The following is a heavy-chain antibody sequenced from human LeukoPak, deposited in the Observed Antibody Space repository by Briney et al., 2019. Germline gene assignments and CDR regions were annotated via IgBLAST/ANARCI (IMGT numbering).Heavy chain of an antibody. V-gene: IGHV3-74*01. Sequence: GGSLGLSCAASGFTFSSYWMHWVRQAPGKGLVWVSRINWDGSSIGYADSVKGRFTISRDNAKNTVYLQMNSLRAEDTAVYYCAREIAGAGTDWGQGTLVTVSS. CDR1: GFTFSSYW. CDR3: AREIAGAGTD. CDR2: INWDGSSI. J-gene: IGHJ4*02. D-gene: IGHD6-13*01.